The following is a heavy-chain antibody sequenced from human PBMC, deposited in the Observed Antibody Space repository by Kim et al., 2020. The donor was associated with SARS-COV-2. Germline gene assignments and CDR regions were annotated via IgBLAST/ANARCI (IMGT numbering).Heavy chain of an antibody. CDR3: ARASRGSGYLYYYYYYGMDV. Sequence: SETLSLTCAVYGGSFSGYYWSWIRQPPGKGLEWIGEINHSGSTNYNPSLKSRVTISVDTSKNQFSLKLSSVTAADTAVYYCARASRGSGYLYYYYYYGMDVWGQGTTVTVSS. J-gene: IGHJ6*02. CDR1: GGSFSGYY. D-gene: IGHD3-22*01. V-gene: IGHV4-34*01. CDR2: INHSGST.